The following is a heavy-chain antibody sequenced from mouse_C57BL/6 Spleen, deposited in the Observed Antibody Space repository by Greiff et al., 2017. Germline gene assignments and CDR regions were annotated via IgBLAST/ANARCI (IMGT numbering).Heavy chain of an antibody. D-gene: IGHD2-4*01. Sequence: VKLMESGAELARPGASVKLSCKASGYTFTSYGISWVKQRTGQGLEWIGEIYPRSGNTYYNEKFKGKATLTADKSSSTAYMELRSLTSEDSAVYFCAREERNDYDEIPYWGQGTLVTVSA. V-gene: IGHV1-81*01. J-gene: IGHJ3*01. CDR1: GYTFTSYG. CDR3: AREERNDYDEIPY. CDR2: IYPRSGNT.